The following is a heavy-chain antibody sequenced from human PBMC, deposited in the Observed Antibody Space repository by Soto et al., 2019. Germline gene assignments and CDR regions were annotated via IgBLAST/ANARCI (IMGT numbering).Heavy chain of an antibody. CDR3: ARGRRRSGDILFRLYYYMDV. Sequence: SETLSLTCTVSGGSFSGGDYSWICIRPDTGKVVDWIGEINHSGSTNYNPSLKSRVTISVDTSKNQFSLKLSSVTAADTAVYYCARGRRRSGDILFRLYYYMDVWGKGTTVTVSS. V-gene: IGHV4-34*01. CDR1: GGSFSGGD. CDR2: INHSGST. J-gene: IGHJ6*03. D-gene: IGHD2-21*01.